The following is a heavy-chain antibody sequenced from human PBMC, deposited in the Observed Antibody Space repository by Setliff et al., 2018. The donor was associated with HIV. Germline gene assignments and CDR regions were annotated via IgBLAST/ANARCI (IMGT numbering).Heavy chain of an antibody. CDR3: ARDFGYHHGSGSYRY. Sequence: GASVKVSCKASGYTFTSYDINWVRQATGQGLEWMGWMNPDSGKTGYAQKFQGRVTMTRNTSISTAYMELSSLRSEGTAVYYCARDFGYHHGSGSYRYWGQGTLDTVSS. CDR2: MNPDSGKT. V-gene: IGHV1-8*02. CDR1: GYTFTSYD. J-gene: IGHJ4*02. D-gene: IGHD3-10*01.